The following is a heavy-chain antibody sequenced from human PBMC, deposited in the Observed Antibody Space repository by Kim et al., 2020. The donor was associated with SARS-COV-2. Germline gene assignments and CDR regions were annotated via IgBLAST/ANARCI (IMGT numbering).Heavy chain of an antibody. D-gene: IGHD2-15*01. CDR1: GYTFTSYG. V-gene: IGHV1-18*01. J-gene: IGHJ5*02. CDR2: ISAYNGNT. Sequence: ASVKVSCKASGYTFTSYGISWVRQAPGQGLEWMGWISAYNGNTNYAQKLQGRVTMTTDTSTSTAYMELRSLRSDDTAVYYCARAVVVVVAATPWFDPWGQGTLVTVSS. CDR3: ARAVVVVVAATPWFDP.